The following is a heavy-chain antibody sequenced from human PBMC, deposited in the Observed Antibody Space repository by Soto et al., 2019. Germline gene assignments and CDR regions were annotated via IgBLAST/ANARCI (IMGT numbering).Heavy chain of an antibody. CDR3: ARAEGSGRYGMDV. V-gene: IGHV4-31*01. D-gene: IGHD3-10*01. CDR1: GGSISSGGYY. CDR2: IYYSGST. J-gene: IGHJ6*02. Sequence: QVQLQESGPGLVKPSQTLSLTCTVSGGSISSGGYYWSWIRQHPGKGLEWIGYIYYSGSTYYNPSLKSLVXXSXDXXKNQFSLKLSSVTAADTAVYYCARAEGSGRYGMDVWGQGTTVTVSS.